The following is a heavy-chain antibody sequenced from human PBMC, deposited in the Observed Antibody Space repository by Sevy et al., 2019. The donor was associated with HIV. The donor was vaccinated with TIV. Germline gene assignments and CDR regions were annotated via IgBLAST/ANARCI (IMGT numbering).Heavy chain of an antibody. CDR3: AKDDNYYGSGSYLGY. J-gene: IGHJ4*02. Sequence: GGSLRLSCAASGFTFSSYGMHWVHQAPGKGLEWVALILYDGSNKYYAESVKGRFTISRDNSKNTLYLQMNSLRAEDTALYYCAKDDNYYGSGSYLGYWGQGTLVTVSS. CDR1: GFTFSSYG. CDR2: ILYDGSNK. D-gene: IGHD3-10*01. V-gene: IGHV3-30*18.